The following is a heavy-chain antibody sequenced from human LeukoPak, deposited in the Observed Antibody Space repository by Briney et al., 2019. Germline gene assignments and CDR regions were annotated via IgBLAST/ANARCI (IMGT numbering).Heavy chain of an antibody. Sequence: ASVRVSFTAAGYTFTSYGISWVRQAPGPGLERMGWISAYNGNRNYAQKLQGRVTMTTDTSTSTAYMELRSLRFDDTAVYYCARDSITMVRGVHKSWFDRWGQGTLVTVSS. CDR1: GYTFTSYG. CDR2: ISAYNGNR. V-gene: IGHV1-18*01. J-gene: IGHJ5*02. D-gene: IGHD3-10*01. CDR3: ARDSITMVRGVHKSWFDR.